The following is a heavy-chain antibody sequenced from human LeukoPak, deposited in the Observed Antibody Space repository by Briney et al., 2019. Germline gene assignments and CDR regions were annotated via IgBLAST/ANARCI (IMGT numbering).Heavy chain of an antibody. D-gene: IGHD3-22*01. J-gene: IGHJ5*02. CDR1: GFTFSSYS. CDR2: ISSSSSYI. CDR3: ARDAAFGYYDP. Sequence: GGSLRLSCAASGFTFSSYSMNWVRQAPGKGLEWVSSISSSSSYIYYADSVKGRSTISRDNAKNSLYLQMNSLRAEDTAVYYCARDAAFGYYDPWGQGTLVTVSS. V-gene: IGHV3-21*01.